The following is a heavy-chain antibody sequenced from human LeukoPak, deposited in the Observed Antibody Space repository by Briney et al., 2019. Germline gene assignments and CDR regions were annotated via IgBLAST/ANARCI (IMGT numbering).Heavy chain of an antibody. Sequence: ASVKVSCKASGYTFTGYYMHWVRQAPGQGLEWMGRINPNNGGTNYAQKFQGRVTMTRDTSISTAYMELSRLRSDDTAVYYCARDEIFLEWLFWGQGTLVTVSS. V-gene: IGHV1-2*06. CDR2: INPNNGGT. CDR3: ARDEIFLEWLF. D-gene: IGHD3-3*01. J-gene: IGHJ4*02. CDR1: GYTFTGYY.